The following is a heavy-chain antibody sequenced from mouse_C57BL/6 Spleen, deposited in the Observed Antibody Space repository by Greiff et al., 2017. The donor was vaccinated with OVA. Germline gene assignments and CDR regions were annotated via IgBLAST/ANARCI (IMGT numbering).Heavy chain of an antibody. Sequence: VQLHQPGAELVRPGSSVKLSCKASGYTFTSYWMDWVKQRPGQGLEWIGNIYPSDSETHYNQKFKDKATLTVDKSSSTAYMQLSSLTSEDSAVYYCARSGSNYWFAYWGQGTLVTVSA. CDR1: GYTFTSYW. V-gene: IGHV1-61*01. CDR3: ARSGSNYWFAY. CDR2: IYPSDSET. J-gene: IGHJ3*01. D-gene: IGHD2-5*01.